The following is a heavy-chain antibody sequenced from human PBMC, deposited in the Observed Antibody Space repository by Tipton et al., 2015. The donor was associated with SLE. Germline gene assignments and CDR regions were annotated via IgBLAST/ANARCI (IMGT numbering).Heavy chain of an antibody. J-gene: IGHJ4*02. Sequence: LRLSCAVSGYSISSGYYWGWIRQPPGKGLEWIGSIYHSGSTYYNPSLKSRVTISVDTSKNQFSLKLSSVTAADTAVYYCARLWDTAMDYWGQGTLVTVSS. CDR2: IYHSGST. D-gene: IGHD5-18*01. V-gene: IGHV4-38-2*01. CDR3: ARLWDTAMDY. CDR1: GYSISSGYY.